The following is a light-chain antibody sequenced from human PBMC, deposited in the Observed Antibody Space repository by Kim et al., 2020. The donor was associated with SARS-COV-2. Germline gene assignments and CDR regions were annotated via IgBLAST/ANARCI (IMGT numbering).Light chain of an antibody. CDR3: SSFAGTYTPVI. CDR1: SSDVGYYNF. J-gene: IGLJ2*01. V-gene: IGLV2-11*01. Sequence: QSALTQPRSVSGSPGQSVTISCTGTSSDVGYYNFVSWYQQHPGKAPKLMIFDVNKRPSRVPDRFSGSKSGNTASLTISGLQAEDEADYYCSSFAGTYTPVIFGGGTQLTV. CDR2: DVN.